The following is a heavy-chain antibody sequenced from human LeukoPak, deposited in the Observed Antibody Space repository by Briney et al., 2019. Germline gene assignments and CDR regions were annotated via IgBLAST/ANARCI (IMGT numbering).Heavy chain of an antibody. J-gene: IGHJ4*02. CDR3: ARATTIVLDY. Sequence: SETLSLTCTVSGGSICSYYWNSIRQPPGKGLEWIGYIYYSGNTDYNPSLKSRVTISVDTSKNQFSLKLSSVTAADTAIYYCARATTIVLDYWGQGILVTVSS. D-gene: IGHD3-22*01. V-gene: IGHV4-59*01. CDR2: IYYSGNT. CDR1: GGSICSYY.